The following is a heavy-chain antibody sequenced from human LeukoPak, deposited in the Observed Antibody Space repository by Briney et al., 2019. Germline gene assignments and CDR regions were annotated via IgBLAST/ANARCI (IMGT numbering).Heavy chain of an antibody. CDR1: GFTFSSYG. CDR3: ARGVGYNYGLYYHYGMDV. D-gene: IGHD5-18*01. Sequence: PGGSLRLSCAASGFTFSSYGMHWVRQAPGKGLEWVAVISYDGSNKYYADSVKGRFTISRDNSKNTLYLQMNSLRAEDTAVYYCARGVGYNYGLYYHYGMDVWGQGTTVTVSS. J-gene: IGHJ6*02. CDR2: ISYDGSNK. V-gene: IGHV3-30*03.